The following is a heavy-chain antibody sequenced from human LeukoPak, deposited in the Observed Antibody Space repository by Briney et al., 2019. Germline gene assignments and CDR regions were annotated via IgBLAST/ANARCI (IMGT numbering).Heavy chain of an antibody. Sequence: GASVKVSCKASGGTFSSYAISWVRQAPGKGLEWMGGFDPEDGETIYAQKLQGRVTMTTDTSTSTAYMELRSLRSDDTAVYYCVREGDLGNSGSYFQYWGQGTLVTVSS. CDR3: VREGDLGNSGSYFQY. CDR1: GGTFSSYA. CDR2: FDPEDGET. V-gene: IGHV1-18*01. D-gene: IGHD4-23*01. J-gene: IGHJ1*01.